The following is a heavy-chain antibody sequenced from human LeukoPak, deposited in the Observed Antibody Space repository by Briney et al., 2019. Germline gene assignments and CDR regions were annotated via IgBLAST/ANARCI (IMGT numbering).Heavy chain of an antibody. D-gene: IGHD5-18*01. V-gene: IGHV3-21*04. CDR2: ISSSSYI. CDR1: GFTFSSYS. CDR3: AKAPGYSSYYFDY. J-gene: IGHJ4*02. Sequence: GGSLRLSCAASGFTFSSYSMNWVRQAPGKGLEWVSSISSSSYIYYADSVKGRFAISRDNAKNSLYLQMNSLRAEDTAVYYCAKAPGYSSYYFDYWGQGTLVTVSS.